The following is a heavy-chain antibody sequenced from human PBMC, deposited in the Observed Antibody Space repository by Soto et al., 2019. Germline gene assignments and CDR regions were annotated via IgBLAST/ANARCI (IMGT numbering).Heavy chain of an antibody. CDR2: ISSNGGST. V-gene: IGHV3-64D*06. CDR3: VKAQTIIYYYYYYGMDV. CDR1: GFTFSSYA. D-gene: IGHD1-20*01. Sequence: PGGSLRLSCSASGFTFSSYAMHWVRQAPGKGLEYVSAISSNGGSTYYADSVKGRFTNSRDNSKNTLYLQMSSLRAEDTAVYYCVKAQTIIYYYYYYGMDVWGQGTTVTVSS. J-gene: IGHJ6*02.